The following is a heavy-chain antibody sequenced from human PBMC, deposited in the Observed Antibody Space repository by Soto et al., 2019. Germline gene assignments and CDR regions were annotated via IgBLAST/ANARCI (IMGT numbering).Heavy chain of an antibody. Sequence: ESGGGVVQPGRSLRLSCAASGFTFSSYAMHWVRQAPGKGLEWVAVISYDGSNKYYADSVKGRFTISRDNSKNTLYLQMNSLRAEDTAVYYCAREATGYYFDYWGQGTLVTVSS. CDR2: ISYDGSNK. CDR1: GFTFSSYA. CDR3: AREATGYYFDY. V-gene: IGHV3-30-3*01. J-gene: IGHJ4*02.